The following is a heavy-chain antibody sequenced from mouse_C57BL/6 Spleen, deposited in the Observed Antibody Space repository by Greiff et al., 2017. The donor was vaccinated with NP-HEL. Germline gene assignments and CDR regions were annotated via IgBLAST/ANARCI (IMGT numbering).Heavy chain of an antibody. CDR2: IDPSDSYT. D-gene: IGHD4-1*01. CDR1: GYTFTSYW. CDR3: ARKGGSGTAYFDY. V-gene: IGHV1-59*01. J-gene: IGHJ2*01. Sequence: QVQLKQPGAELVRPGTSVKLSCKASGYTFTSYWMHWVKQRPGQGLEWIGVIDPSDSYTNYNQKFKGKATLTVDTSSSTAYMQLSSLTSEDSAVYYCARKGGSGTAYFDYWGQGTTLTVSS.